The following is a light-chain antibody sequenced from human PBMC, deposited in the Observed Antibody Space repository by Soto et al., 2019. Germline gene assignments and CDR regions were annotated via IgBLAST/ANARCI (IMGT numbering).Light chain of an antibody. CDR3: QQYVASPYT. V-gene: IGKV3-20*01. CDR2: GAS. CDR1: QTVSRS. Sequence: EIVLTQSPGTLSLSPGEGATLSCRASQTVSRSLAWYQQKPGQAPRLLIYGASTRATGIPARFSASGSGTDFTLTISSLEPEDFAVYYCQQYVASPYTFGQGTKWIS. J-gene: IGKJ2*01.